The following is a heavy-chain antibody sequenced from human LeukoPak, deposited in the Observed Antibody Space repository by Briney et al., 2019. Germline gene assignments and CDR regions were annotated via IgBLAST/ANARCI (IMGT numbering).Heavy chain of an antibody. CDR1: GFTVSSNY. CDR3: AKDKGSGWYYFDY. J-gene: IGHJ4*02. CDR2: ISYDGSNK. V-gene: IGHV3-30*18. Sequence: GGSLRLSCAASGFTVSSNYMSWVRQAPGKGLEWVAVISYDGSNKYYADSVKGRFTISRDNSKNTLYLQMNSLRAEDTAVYYCAKDKGSGWYYFDYWGQGTLVTVSS. D-gene: IGHD6-19*01.